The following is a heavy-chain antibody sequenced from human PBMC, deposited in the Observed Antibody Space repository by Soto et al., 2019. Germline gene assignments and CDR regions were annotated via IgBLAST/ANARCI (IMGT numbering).Heavy chain of an antibody. Sequence: SETLSLTCTVSGGSISSSSYYWGWIRQPPGKGLEWIGSIYYSGSTYYNPSLKSRVTISVDTSKNQFSLKLSSVTAADTAVYYCARCRPAAIDYYYYMDVWGKGTTVTVSS. CDR1: GGSISSSSYY. CDR3: ARCRPAAIDYYYYMDV. V-gene: IGHV4-39*01. D-gene: IGHD2-2*02. CDR2: IYYSGST. J-gene: IGHJ6*03.